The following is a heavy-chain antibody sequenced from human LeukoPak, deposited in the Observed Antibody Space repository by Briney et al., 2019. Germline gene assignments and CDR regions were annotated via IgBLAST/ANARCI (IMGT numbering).Heavy chain of an antibody. V-gene: IGHV4-31*03. CDR1: GGSISSGGYY. D-gene: IGHD3-22*01. J-gene: IGHJ4*02. CDR2: IYYSGST. Sequence: SETLSLTCTVSGGSISSGGYYWSWIRQHPGKGLEWIGYIYYSGSTYYNPSLKSRVTISVDTSKNQFSLKLSSVTAADTAVYYCASERPDFYDSSGPRRYFDYWGQGTLVTVSS. CDR3: ASERPDFYDSSGPRRYFDY.